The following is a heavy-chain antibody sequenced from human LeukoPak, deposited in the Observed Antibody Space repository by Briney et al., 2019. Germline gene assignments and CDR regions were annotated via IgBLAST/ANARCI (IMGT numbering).Heavy chain of an antibody. V-gene: IGHV1-46*01. Sequence: ASVKVSCKASGYSFTSHYMHWVRQAPGQGLEWMGLINPRGTATRYAESFQGRLTLTRDLSTSTDYMELSSLRSDDTAVYFCARDRLMTFGIQRAPFDYWGQGTLVTVSS. CDR2: INPRGTAT. J-gene: IGHJ4*02. CDR3: ARDRLMTFGIQRAPFDY. CDR1: GYSFTSHY. D-gene: IGHD2-8*01.